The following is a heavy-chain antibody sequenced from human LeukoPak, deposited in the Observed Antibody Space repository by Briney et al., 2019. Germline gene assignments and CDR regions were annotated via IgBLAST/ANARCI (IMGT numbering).Heavy chain of an antibody. J-gene: IGHJ6*02. CDR1: GGTFSSYA. CDR2: IIPIFGTA. Sequence: SVKVSCKASGGTFSSYAISWVRQAPGQGLEWMGGIIPIFGTANYAQKFQGRVTITRDTSTSTAYMEVSSLRSEDTAVYYCARDRHGSGTYNYYGMDVWGQGTTVTVSS. V-gene: IGHV1-69*05. CDR3: ARDRHGSGTYNYYGMDV. D-gene: IGHD3-10*01.